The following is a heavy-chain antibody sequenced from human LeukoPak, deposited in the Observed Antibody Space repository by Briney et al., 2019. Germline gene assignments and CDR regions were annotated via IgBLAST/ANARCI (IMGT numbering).Heavy chain of an antibody. CDR1: GGSISSYY. CDR2: IYTSGST. CDR3: ARGQELTGLGY. V-gene: IGHV4-4*09. Sequence: SETLSLTCTVSGGSISSYYWSWIRQPPGKGLEWIGYIYTSGSTNYNPSLKSRVTISVDMSKNQFSLKLSSVTAADTAVYYCARGQELTGLGYWGQGTLVTVSS. D-gene: IGHD3-9*01. J-gene: IGHJ4*02.